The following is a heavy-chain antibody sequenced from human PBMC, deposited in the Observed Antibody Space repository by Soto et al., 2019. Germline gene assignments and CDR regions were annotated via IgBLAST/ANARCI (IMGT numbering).Heavy chain of an antibody. CDR2: TYQSGSA. CDR1: GGSITSGGYS. CDR3: ARDYSGMDV. J-gene: IGHJ6*02. V-gene: IGHV4-30-2*06. Sequence: PSETLSLTCTVSGGSITSGGYSWTWIRQSPGKGLEGIGYTYQSGSAYYHPSLKSRVTISVDRSKNQFSLNLTSVTAADTAVYYCARDYSGMDVLGQGTTVTVSS.